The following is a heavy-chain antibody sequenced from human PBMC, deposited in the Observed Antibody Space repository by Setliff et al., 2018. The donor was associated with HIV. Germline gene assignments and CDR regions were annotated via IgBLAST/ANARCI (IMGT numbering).Heavy chain of an antibody. CDR2: ISNSSSYI. CDR1: GFTFSSYS. CDR3: ARDAFTMVRGVIGWFDP. J-gene: IGHJ5*02. Sequence: GGSLRLSCAASGFTFSSYSMNWVRQAPGKGLEWVSSISNSSSYIYYADSVKGRFTISRDNAKNSLYLQMNSLRAEDTAVYYCARDAFTMVRGVIGWFDPWGQGTLVTVSS. D-gene: IGHD3-10*01. V-gene: IGHV3-21*01.